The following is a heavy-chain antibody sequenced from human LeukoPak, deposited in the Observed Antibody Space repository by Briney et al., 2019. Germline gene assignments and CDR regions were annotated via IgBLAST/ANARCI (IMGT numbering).Heavy chain of an antibody. Sequence: ASETLSLTCTISVGSISSGSYSRSWIRQPAGKGLEWLGRIYTSVSTNYNPYLKRRATISVDTSKNQFSLKLSSVTAADSAVDYFARGRPQYGAAFYIWGQGTMVTASS. CDR1: VGSISSGSYS. CDR3: ARGRPQYGAAFYI. J-gene: IGHJ3*02. D-gene: IGHD4-17*01. CDR2: IYTSVST. V-gene: IGHV4-61*02.